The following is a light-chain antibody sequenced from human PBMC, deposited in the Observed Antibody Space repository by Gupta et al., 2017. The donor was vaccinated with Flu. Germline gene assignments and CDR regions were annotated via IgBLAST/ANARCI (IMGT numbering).Light chain of an antibody. CDR2: WAS. Sequence: CLGERATINCKSSQSVLYRSNNKNYLAWYQQKPGQTPKLLIYWASTRESGVPDRFSGSGSGTDFTLTISSLQAEDVAVYYCQQYYSTPFTFGPGTKVDIK. CDR1: QSVLYRSNNKNY. CDR3: QQYYSTPFT. J-gene: IGKJ3*01. V-gene: IGKV4-1*01.